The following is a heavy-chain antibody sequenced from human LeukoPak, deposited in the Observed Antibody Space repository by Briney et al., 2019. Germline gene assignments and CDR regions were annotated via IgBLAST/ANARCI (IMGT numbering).Heavy chain of an antibody. CDR3: AKVGRGYPTSWWYFGV. V-gene: IGHV3-30*18. D-gene: IGHD1-26*01. Sequence: GGSLRLSCGAPGVIFIIPGRHWVRQAPGEGLERVAVISYDGKTEYYADSVRGRFTISRDNSKNTVYLQVNSLRAEDTAVYYCAKVGRGYPTSWWYFGVWGRGTLVTVSS. J-gene: IGHJ2*01. CDR2: ISYDGKTE. CDR1: GVIFIIPG.